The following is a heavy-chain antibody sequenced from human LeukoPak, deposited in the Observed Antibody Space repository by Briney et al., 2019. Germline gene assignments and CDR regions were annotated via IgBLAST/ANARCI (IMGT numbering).Heavy chain of an antibody. J-gene: IGHJ4*02. D-gene: IGHD6-19*01. V-gene: IGHV4-39*07. Sequence: PSETLSLTCTVSGGSISSSNYYWDWIRQPPGKGLEWIGSIYYSGSTSYNPSLKSRVTISVDTSKNQFSLKVSSVTAADTAVYYCARNFSSGWFDYWGQGTLVTVSS. CDR1: GGSISSSNYY. CDR3: ARNFSSGWFDY. CDR2: IYYSGST.